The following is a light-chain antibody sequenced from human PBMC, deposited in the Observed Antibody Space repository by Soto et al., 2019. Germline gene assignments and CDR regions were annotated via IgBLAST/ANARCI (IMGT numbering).Light chain of an antibody. V-gene: IGKV1-39*01. Sequence: DIPMTQSPSFLSASVGDRVTMTCRASQNIGNYLIWYQQKPGKAPNLLIYFASTLQSGVPSRFSGSGSGTDFTLTIGGLQPEDFATYYCQQSDSVPLTFGPGTTVDIK. CDR3: QQSDSVPLT. J-gene: IGKJ3*01. CDR2: FAS. CDR1: QNIGNY.